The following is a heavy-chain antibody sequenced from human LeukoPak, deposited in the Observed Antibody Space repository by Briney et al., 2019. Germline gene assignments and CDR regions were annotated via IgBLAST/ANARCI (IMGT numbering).Heavy chain of an antibody. V-gene: IGHV4-4*07. CDR2: IYTTGST. D-gene: IGHD3-22*01. CDR3: ARDQYYYDRSGYPVNWFDS. CDR1: GGSISSYY. Sequence: PSETLSLTCTVSGGSISSYYWSWIRQPAWKGLEWIGRIYTTGSTNYNPSLKSRVTMSVDTSKNQFSLKLSSVTAADTAVYYCARDQYYYDRSGYPVNWFDSWGQGTLVTVSS. J-gene: IGHJ5*01.